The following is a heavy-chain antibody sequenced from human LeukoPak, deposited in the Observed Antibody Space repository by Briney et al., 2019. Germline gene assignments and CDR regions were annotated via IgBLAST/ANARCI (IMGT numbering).Heavy chain of an antibody. CDR2: IYYSGST. CDR1: GGSISSSSYY. V-gene: IGHV4-39*01. D-gene: IGHD1-26*01. J-gene: IGHJ4*02. CDR3: ARTGWELLFDH. Sequence: SETLSLTCTVSGGSISSSSYYWGWIRQPPGKGLEWIGSIYYSGSTYYNPSLKSRVTISVDSSRNQFSLKLTSVTAADTAVYYCARTGWELLFDHWGQGTLVTVS.